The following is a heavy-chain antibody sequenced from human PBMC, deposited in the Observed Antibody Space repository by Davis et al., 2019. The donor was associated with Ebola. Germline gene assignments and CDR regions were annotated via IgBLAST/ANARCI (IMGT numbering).Heavy chain of an antibody. V-gene: IGHV3-11*04. Sequence: GESLKISCEVSGFTFSDYYMSWIRQAPGKGLEWIAYIGPSGNSFSCADSVKGRLTISRDKANNALFLQMDSLRVEDTGVYFCVRDGLDFWRGFPRAFTGAPTHEYWGQVTLVTVSS. CDR3: VRDGLDFWRGFPRAFTGAPTHEY. CDR1: GFTFSDYY. J-gene: IGHJ4*02. CDR2: IGPSGNSF. D-gene: IGHD3-3*01.